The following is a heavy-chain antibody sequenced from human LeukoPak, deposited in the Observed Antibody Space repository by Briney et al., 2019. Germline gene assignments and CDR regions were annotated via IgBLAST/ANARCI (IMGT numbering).Heavy chain of an antibody. Sequence: SVKVSCKASGGTFSSYAISWVRQAPGQGLEWMGGIIPIFGTANYAQKLQGRVTITADESTSTAYMELSSLRSEDTAVYYCAWGGLRFLEWLEFDYWGQGTLVTVSS. D-gene: IGHD3-3*01. V-gene: IGHV1-69*01. J-gene: IGHJ4*02. CDR2: IIPIFGTA. CDR1: GGTFSSYA. CDR3: AWGGLRFLEWLEFDY.